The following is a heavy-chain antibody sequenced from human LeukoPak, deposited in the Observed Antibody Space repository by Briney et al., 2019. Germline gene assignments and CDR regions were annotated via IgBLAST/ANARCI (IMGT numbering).Heavy chain of an antibody. CDR2: ITPDGNAA. D-gene: IGHD2-15*01. Sequence: PGGSLRLSCVASGFTFSGHWMHWVHQVPGKGLMAVSRITPDGNAAAYADSVKGRFTISRDNAKNTLYLEMNSLTAEDTALYHCTRSGYSNGYDYWGQGTLVTVSS. CDR1: GFTFSGHW. V-gene: IGHV3-74*03. J-gene: IGHJ4*02. CDR3: TRSGYSNGYDY.